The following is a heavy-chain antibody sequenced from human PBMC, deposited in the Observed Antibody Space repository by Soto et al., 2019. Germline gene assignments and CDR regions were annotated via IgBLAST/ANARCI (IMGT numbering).Heavy chain of an antibody. D-gene: IGHD2-21*02. J-gene: IGHJ4*02. Sequence: EVQLVESGGGLVQPGGSLRLSCAASGFTFSTYWMHWVRQAPGKGLVWVSRINSDESTTTYADSVKGRFTISRDHAKNPLYLQMNSLRAEDTAVYYCARVQCGNSPFDYWGQGTLVTVSS. CDR1: GFTFSTYW. V-gene: IGHV3-74*01. CDR2: INSDESTT. CDR3: ARVQCGNSPFDY.